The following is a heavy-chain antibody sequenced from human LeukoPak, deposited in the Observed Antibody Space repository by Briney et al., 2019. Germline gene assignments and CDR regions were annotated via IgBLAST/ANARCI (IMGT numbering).Heavy chain of an antibody. Sequence: PGGSLRLSCAASGFTVSNNYMSWVRQAPGKGLEWVSVIYSGGSTYYADSVKGRFTISRDNSKNTLYLQMNSLRAEDTAVYYCARSRYYDSSGYYYYYMDVWGKGTTVTISS. CDR2: IYSGGST. CDR3: ARSRYYDSSGYYYYYMDV. D-gene: IGHD3-22*01. J-gene: IGHJ6*03. CDR1: GFTVSNNY. V-gene: IGHV3-66*01.